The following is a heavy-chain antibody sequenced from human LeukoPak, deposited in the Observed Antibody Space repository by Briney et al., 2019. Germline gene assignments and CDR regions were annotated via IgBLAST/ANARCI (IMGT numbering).Heavy chain of an antibody. D-gene: IGHD3-10*01. CDR3: ARGPTMVRGVILYYFDY. V-gene: IGHV1-69*13. J-gene: IGHJ4*02. CDR2: IIPIFGTA. Sequence: SVKVSCKASGGTFSSYAISWVRQAPGQGLEWMGGIIPIFGTANYAQKFQGRVTITADESTSTAYMELSSLRSEDTAVHYCARGPTMVRGVILYYFDYWGQGTLVTVSS. CDR1: GGTFSSYA.